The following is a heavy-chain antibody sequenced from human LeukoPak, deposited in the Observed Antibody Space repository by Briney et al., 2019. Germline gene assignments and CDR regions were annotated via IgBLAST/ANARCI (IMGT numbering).Heavy chain of an antibody. V-gene: IGHV3-7*03. CDR3: AKDSPRGGRRNNWFDP. J-gene: IGHJ5*02. CDR2: IKQDGSEK. CDR1: GFTFSSYW. Sequence: PPGGSLRLSCAASGFTFSSYWMSWVRQAPGKGLEWVANIKQDGSEKYYVDSVKGRFTISRDNSKNTLYLQMNSLRAEDTAVYYCAKDSPRGGRRNNWFDPWGQGTLVTVSS.